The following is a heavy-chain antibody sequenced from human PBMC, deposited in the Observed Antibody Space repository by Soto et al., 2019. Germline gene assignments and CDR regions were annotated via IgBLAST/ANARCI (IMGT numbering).Heavy chain of an antibody. D-gene: IGHD2-2*01. CDR2: ISKSDYT. Sequence: GGSLRLSCTVSGFAFNNYGINWVRQAPGKGLEWVSSISKSDYTYYSDSVKGRFTISRGNAKNSVSLQMNTLRVEDTAVYYCAREDSIIIPAVSDFWGQGTLVTVSS. CDR3: AREDSIIIPAVSDF. V-gene: IGHV3-21*01. J-gene: IGHJ4*02. CDR1: GFAFNNYG.